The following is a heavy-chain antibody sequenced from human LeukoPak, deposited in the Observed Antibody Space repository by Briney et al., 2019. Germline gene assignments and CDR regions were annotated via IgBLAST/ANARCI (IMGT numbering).Heavy chain of an antibody. J-gene: IGHJ4*02. Sequence: GGSLRLSCAASGFTLSTYAMSWVRQTPGKGLEWVAATSSSDAGTYHADSVRGRFTISRDNSKNTLYLQMDSLRAEDAAVYFCAKAPVTSCRGAYCYPFDSWGQGTLVTVSS. D-gene: IGHD2-21*01. CDR2: TSSSDAGT. CDR1: GFTLSTYA. CDR3: AKAPVTSCRGAYCYPFDS. V-gene: IGHV3-23*01.